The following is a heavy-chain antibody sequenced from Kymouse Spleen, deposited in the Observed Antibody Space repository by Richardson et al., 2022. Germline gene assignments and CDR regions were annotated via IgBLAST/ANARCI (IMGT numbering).Heavy chain of an antibody. CDR1: GGSISSSNW. Sequence: QVQLQESGPGLVKPSGTLSLTCAVSGGSISSSNWWSWVRQPPGKGLEWIGEIYHSGSTNYNPSLKSRVTISVDKSKNQFSLKLSSVTAADTAVYYCARWGVLMVYAGYSSGWYAFDIWGQGTMVTVSS. J-gene: IGHJ3*02. CDR2: IYHSGST. V-gene: IGHV4-4*02. D-gene: IGHD6-19*01. CDR3: ARWGVLMVYAGYSSGWYAFDI.